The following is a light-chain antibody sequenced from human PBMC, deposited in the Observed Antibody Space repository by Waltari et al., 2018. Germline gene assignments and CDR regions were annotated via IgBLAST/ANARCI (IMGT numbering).Light chain of an antibody. J-gene: IGLJ3*02. Sequence: QLPRTATNLIVYGNDIRPSGVPDRFSASKSGSSAALAITVLQAEDEAEYYCQSYDSSLTGSWVFGGGTKLTVL. CDR3: QSYDSSLTGSWV. CDR2: GND. V-gene: IGLV1-40*01.